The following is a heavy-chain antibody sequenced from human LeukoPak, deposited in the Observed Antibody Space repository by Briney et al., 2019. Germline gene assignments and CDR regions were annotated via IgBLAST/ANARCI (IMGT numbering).Heavy chain of an antibody. CDR2: INPNNGGA. CDR3: ARDRGTSRITTKVVAENIFDF. V-gene: IGHV1-2*06. J-gene: IGHJ4*02. Sequence: GASVKVSCKASGYTFTGHYLHWVRQAPGQGLEWMGRINPNNGGASYAQKFQGRVTMTRDTSISTAYMELSGLISDDTAVYYCARDRGTSRITTKVVAENIFDFWGQGTLATVSS. D-gene: IGHD3-22*01. CDR1: GYTFTGHY.